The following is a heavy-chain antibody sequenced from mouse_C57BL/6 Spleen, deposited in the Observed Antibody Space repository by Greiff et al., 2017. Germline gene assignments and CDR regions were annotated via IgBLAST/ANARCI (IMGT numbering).Heavy chain of an antibody. Sequence: QVQLQQPGAELVRPGSSVKLSCKASGYTFTSYWMDWVKQRPGHGLEWIGNIYPSDSETHYNQKFQDKATLTVDKSSSTAYMQLSSMTSEDSAVYYCARRISGKAFDDGGQGTTLTVSS. D-gene: IGHD4-1*01. CDR3: ARRISGKAFDD. CDR2: IYPSDSET. J-gene: IGHJ2*01. V-gene: IGHV1-61*01. CDR1: GYTFTSYW.